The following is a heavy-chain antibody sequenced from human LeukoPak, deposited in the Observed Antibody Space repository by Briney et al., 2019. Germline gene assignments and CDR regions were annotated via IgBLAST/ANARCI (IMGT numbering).Heavy chain of an antibody. V-gene: IGHV1-2*02. CDR3: ARERVNRRLDY. Sequence: ASVKVSCKASGYTFTGYYMHWVRQAPGQGLEWMGWINPNSGGTNYAQKFQGRVTMTRDTSSSTAYMELSRLRSDDTVVYYCARERVNRRLDYWGQATLVTDSS. CDR1: GYTFTGYY. CDR2: INPNSGGT. J-gene: IGHJ4*02. D-gene: IGHD6-19*01.